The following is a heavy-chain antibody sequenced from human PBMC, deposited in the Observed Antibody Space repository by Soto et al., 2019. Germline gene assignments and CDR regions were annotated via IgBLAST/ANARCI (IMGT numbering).Heavy chain of an antibody. J-gene: IGHJ4*02. CDR3: ARGSSSSLVEPPHDY. D-gene: IGHD6-6*01. CDR1: GFTFSSYA. Sequence: QVQLVESGGGVVQPGRSLRLSCAASGFTFSSYAMHWVRQAPGKGLEWVAVISYDGSNKYYADSVKGRFTISRDNSKNTLYLQMNSLRAEDTAVYYRARGSSSSLVEPPHDYWGQGTLVTVSS. CDR2: ISYDGSNK. V-gene: IGHV3-30-3*01.